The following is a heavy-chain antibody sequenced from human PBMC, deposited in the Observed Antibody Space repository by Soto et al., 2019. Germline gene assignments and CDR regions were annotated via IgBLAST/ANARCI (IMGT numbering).Heavy chain of an antibody. CDR3: ARPRHHTAMVFDY. J-gene: IGHJ4*01. D-gene: IGHD5-18*01. CDR1: GGSISSTPSY. Sequence: TLSLTCTVSGGSISSTPSYWAWIRQPPGKGLEWVGSTYFGGSTYYNPSLKSRVSISVDTSKNQISLKVSPATATDTAVYFCARPRHHTAMVFDYWGQGTLVTVSS. CDR2: TYFGGST. V-gene: IGHV4-39*01.